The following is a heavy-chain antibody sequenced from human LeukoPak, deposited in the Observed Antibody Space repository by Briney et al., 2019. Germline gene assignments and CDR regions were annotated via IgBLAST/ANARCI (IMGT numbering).Heavy chain of an antibody. CDR2: IIPILGIA. D-gene: IGHD6-19*01. J-gene: IGHJ5*02. CDR1: GGTFSSYA. V-gene: IGHV1-69*04. CDR3: ARLDTSTHIAVAGESFDP. Sequence: GASVKVSCKASGGTFSSYAISWVRQAPGQGLEWMGRIIPILGIANYAQKFQGRVTITADKSTSTAYMELSSLRSEDTAVNYCARLDTSTHIAVAGESFDPWGQGTLVTVSS.